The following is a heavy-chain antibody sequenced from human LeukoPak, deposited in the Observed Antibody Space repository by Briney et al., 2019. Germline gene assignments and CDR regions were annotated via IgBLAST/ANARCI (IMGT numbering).Heavy chain of an antibody. V-gene: IGHV3-33*01. J-gene: IGHJ4*02. CDR1: GFTFSRYG. CDR2: IWYDGSNK. Sequence: GGSLRLSCAASGFTFSRYGMHWVRQAPGKGLEWVAVIWYDGSNKYYADSVKGRFTISRDNAKNTLYLQMNSLRAEDTAVYYCTRDSHGGVDYWGQGTLVTVSS. CDR3: TRDSHGGVDY. D-gene: IGHD3-10*01.